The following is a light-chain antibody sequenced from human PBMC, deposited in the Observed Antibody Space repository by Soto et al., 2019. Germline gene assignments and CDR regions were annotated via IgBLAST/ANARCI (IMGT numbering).Light chain of an antibody. CDR3: QSYDSSLSEVV. CDR2: GNS. CDR1: SSNIGAGYD. Sequence: QSVLTQPPSVSGAPGQRVTISCTGSSSNIGAGYDVHWYQQLPGTAPKLLIYGNSNRPSGVPDRFSGSKSGTSASLAISGLQADDESYYYCQSYDSSLSEVVFGGGTKLTVL. J-gene: IGLJ2*01. V-gene: IGLV1-40*01.